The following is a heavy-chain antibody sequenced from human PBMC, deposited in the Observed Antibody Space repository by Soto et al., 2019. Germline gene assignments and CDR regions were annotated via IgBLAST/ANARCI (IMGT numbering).Heavy chain of an antibody. Sequence: GGSLRLSCAASGFTFSSYAMSWVRQAPGKGLEWVSAISGSGGSTYYADSVKGRFTISRDNSKNTLYLQMNSLRAEDTAVYYCAKDYGSGWIYYYYGMDVWGQGTTVTVSS. V-gene: IGHV3-23*01. J-gene: IGHJ6*02. CDR1: GFTFSSYA. CDR3: AKDYGSGWIYYYYGMDV. CDR2: ISGSGGST. D-gene: IGHD6-19*01.